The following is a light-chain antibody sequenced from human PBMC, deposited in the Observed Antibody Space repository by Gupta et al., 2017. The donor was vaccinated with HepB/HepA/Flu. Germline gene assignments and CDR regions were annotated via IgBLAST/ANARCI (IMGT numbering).Light chain of an antibody. CDR1: QSLLHSNGYNY. J-gene: IGKJ5*01. Sequence: DIVMTQSPLSLPVTPGEPAYIYCRSSQSLLHSNGYNYLDWYLQKPGQSPQLLIYLGSNRASGVPDRFSGSGSGTDFTLKISRVEAEDVGVYYCMQALQTPITFGQGTRLEIK. CDR2: LGS. V-gene: IGKV2-28*01. CDR3: MQALQTPIT.